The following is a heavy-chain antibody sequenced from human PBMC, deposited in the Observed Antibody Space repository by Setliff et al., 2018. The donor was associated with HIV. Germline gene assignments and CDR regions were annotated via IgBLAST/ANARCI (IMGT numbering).Heavy chain of an antibody. D-gene: IGHD2-2*01. J-gene: IGHJ3*02. V-gene: IGHV3-7*01. CDR3: ATVLQVGSSTRYAFDI. CDR2: IKQDGTEK. CDR1: GFTFRTSG. Sequence: GGSLRLSCAASGFTFRTSGIHWVRQAPGKGLEWVANIKQDGTEKYYVDSVKGRFNISRDNTRNSVFLQMSSLRHEDTAVYYCATVLQVGSSTRYAFDIWGQGTKVTVSS.